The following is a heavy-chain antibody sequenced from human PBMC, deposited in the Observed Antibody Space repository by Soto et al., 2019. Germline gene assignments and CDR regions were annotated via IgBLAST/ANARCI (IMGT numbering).Heavy chain of an antibody. J-gene: IGHJ4*02. CDR3: ARVLHDYGDYHY. V-gene: IGHV3-64*01. CDR1: GFTFSMHA. CDR2: LSGNGRST. D-gene: IGHD4-17*01. Sequence: EVQLVESGGDLVQPGGSLRLSCAASGFTFSMHAIHWVRQAPGKGLDFVSGLSGNGRSTYYANSVKGRFTIYRDNSKNTLYLQMGSMRAEDTAVYYCARVLHDYGDYHYWGQGTLVTVSS.